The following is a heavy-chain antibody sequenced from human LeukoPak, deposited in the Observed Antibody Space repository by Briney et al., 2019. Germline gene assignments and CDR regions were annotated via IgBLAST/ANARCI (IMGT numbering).Heavy chain of an antibody. V-gene: IGHV4-39*01. J-gene: IGHJ4*02. D-gene: IGHD3-10*01. Sequence: SETLSLTCTVSGGSISSSSYYWGWIRQPPGKGLKWIGSIYYSGSTYYNPSLKSRVTISVDTSKNQFSLKLSSVTAADTAVYYCATDQYYYGSKRFDYWGQGTLVTVSS. CDR3: ATDQYYYGSKRFDY. CDR1: GGSISSSSYY. CDR2: IYYSGST.